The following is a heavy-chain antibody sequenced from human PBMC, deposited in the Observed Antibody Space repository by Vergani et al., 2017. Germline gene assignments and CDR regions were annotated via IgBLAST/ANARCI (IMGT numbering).Heavy chain of an antibody. CDR2: ISSSSSYI. CDR1: GFTFSSYS. D-gene: IGHD4-23*01. J-gene: IGHJ4*02. V-gene: IGHV3-21*01. Sequence: EVQLVESGGGLVKPGGSLRLSCAASGFTFSSYSMNWVRQAPGKGLEWVSSISSSSSYIYYADSVKGRFTISRDNAKNSLYLQMNSLRAEDTAVYYCAREDYGGNSGNFDYWGQGTLVTVSS. CDR3: AREDYGGNSGNFDY.